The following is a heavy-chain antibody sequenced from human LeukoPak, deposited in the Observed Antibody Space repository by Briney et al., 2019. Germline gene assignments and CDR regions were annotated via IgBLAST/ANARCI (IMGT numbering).Heavy chain of an antibody. D-gene: IGHD5-24*01. Sequence: GGSLRLSCAASGFTFSSYSMNWVRQAPAKGLEWVSYISSSSSTIYYADSVKGRFTISRDNAKNSLYLKMNSLRAEDTAVYYCARTGSRWLQSFDYWGQGTLVTVSS. CDR3: ARTGSRWLQSFDY. CDR2: ISSSSSTI. J-gene: IGHJ4*02. CDR1: GFTFSSYS. V-gene: IGHV3-48*01.